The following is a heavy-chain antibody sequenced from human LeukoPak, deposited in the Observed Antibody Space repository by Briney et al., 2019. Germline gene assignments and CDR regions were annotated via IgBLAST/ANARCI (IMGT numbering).Heavy chain of an antibody. J-gene: IGHJ4*02. V-gene: IGHV3-7*03. CDR1: GFTFSSYW. D-gene: IGHD5-12*01. CDR2: IKQDGSEK. Sequence: GGSLRLSCAASGFTFSSYWMSWVRQAPGKGLEWVANIKQDGSEKYYVDSVKGRFTISRDNAKNSLYLQMNSLRAEDTAVYYCARGPYSGYDPWPDYWGQGTLVTVSS. CDR3: ARGPYSGYDPWPDY.